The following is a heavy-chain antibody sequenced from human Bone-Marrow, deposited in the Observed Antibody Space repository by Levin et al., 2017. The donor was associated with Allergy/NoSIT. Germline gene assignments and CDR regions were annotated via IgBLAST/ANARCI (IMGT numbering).Heavy chain of an antibody. CDR1: WDSVSSNTAA. CDR2: TYFRSKWIN. V-gene: IGHV6-1*01. J-gene: IGHJ6*02. Sequence: SPTLSLPCAISWDSVSSNTAAWNWIRQSPSRGLEWLGRTYFRSKWINEYAESVKSRISVNPDTSKNQFSLHLNSVTPDDTAVYYCTRDPGRGYGMDLWGQGTTVTVSS. CDR3: TRDPGRGYGMDL.